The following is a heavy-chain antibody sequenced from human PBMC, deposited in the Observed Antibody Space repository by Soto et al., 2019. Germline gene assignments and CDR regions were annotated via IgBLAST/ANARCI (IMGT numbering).Heavy chain of an antibody. Sequence: PGGSLRLSCAASGFTFSSYWMHWVRQAPGKGLVWVSRINSDGSSTSYADSVKGRFTISRDNAKNTLYLQMNSLRAEDTAVYYCARDKRIQLRFGRLKPFDYWGQGTLVTVYS. V-gene: IGHV3-74*01. CDR2: INSDGSST. D-gene: IGHD5-18*01. CDR3: ARDKRIQLRFGRLKPFDY. CDR1: GFTFSSYW. J-gene: IGHJ4*02.